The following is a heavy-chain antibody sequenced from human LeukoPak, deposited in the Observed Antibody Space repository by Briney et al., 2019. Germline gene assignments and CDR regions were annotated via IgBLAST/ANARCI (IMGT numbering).Heavy chain of an antibody. D-gene: IGHD4-17*01. V-gene: IGHV1-69*13. Sequence: GASVKVSCKASGYILTDYYIHWVRQAPGQGLEWMGGIIPIFGTANYAQKFQGRVTITADESTSTAYMELSSLRSEDTAVYYCWGTVSRLDYWGQGTLVTVSS. CDR3: WGTVSRLDY. J-gene: IGHJ4*02. CDR1: GYILTDYY. CDR2: IIPIFGTA.